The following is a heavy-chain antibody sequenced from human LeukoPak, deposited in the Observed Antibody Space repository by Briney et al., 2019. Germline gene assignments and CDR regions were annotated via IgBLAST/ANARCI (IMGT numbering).Heavy chain of an antibody. Sequence: GGSLRLSCAGSGFTFSTYWMSWVGQAAGTGLEWVASIKQDGSEKSYVDGVKGRLHISGDNATNSLSLQMSSLRAEDTAVYYCARGGYQLLWYWGQGTLVTVSS. V-gene: IGHV3-7*04. CDR3: ARGGYQLLWY. CDR1: GFTFSTYW. D-gene: IGHD2-2*01. J-gene: IGHJ4*02. CDR2: IKQDGSEK.